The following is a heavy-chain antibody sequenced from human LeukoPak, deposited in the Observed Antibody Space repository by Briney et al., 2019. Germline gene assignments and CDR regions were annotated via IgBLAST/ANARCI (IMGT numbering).Heavy chain of an antibody. J-gene: IGHJ4*02. CDR3: VYCSGGSCYFEYYFDY. CDR1: GGTFSSYA. D-gene: IGHD2-15*01. Sequence: SVKVSCKASGGTFSSYAISWVRQAPGQGLEWMGGIIPIFGTANYAQKFQGRVTITADKSTSTAYMELSSLRSEGTAVYYCVYCSGGSCYFEYYFDYWGQGTLVTVSS. V-gene: IGHV1-69*06. CDR2: IIPIFGTA.